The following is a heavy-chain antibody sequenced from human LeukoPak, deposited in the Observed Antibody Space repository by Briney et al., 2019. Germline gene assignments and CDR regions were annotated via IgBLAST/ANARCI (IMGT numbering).Heavy chain of an antibody. CDR3: ARDRGGYYYASGSFDY. J-gene: IGHJ4*02. CDR2: IYTGGST. CDR1: RFTVSNNY. V-gene: IGHV3-53*01. D-gene: IGHD3-10*01. Sequence: PGGSLRLSCAASRFTVSNNYMSWVRQAPGKGLEWVSVIYTGGSTYYADSVKGRFTISRDNSKNTLNLQMNSLRAEDTAVYYCARDRGGYYYASGSFDYWGQGTLVTVSS.